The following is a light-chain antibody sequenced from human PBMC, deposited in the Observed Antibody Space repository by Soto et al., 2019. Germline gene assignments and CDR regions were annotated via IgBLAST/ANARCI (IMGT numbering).Light chain of an antibody. CDR3: GADHGRGNNSHVV. CDR2: VGTGGIVG. Sequence: QSVLTQPPSASASLGASVTLTCTLSSGYSNYKVDWYQQRPGKGPRFVMRVGTGGIVGSKGDGIPDRFSVLGSGLNRYLTIKNIQEEDESDYHCGADHGRGNNSHVVFGGGTKLTVL. CDR1: SGYSNYK. V-gene: IGLV9-49*01. J-gene: IGLJ2*01.